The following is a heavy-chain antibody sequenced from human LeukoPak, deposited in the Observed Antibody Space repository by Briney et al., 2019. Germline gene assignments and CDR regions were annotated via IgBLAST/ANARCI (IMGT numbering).Heavy chain of an antibody. CDR3: ARDRYDFWSGLIQPFDY. Sequence: GGSLRLSCAASGFTFSSYSMNWVRQAPGKGLEWVAYISKGSSAKYYADSVKGRFTISRDNAKNSLYLQMNSLRGEDTAVYYCARDRYDFWSGLIQPFDYWGQGTLVSVSS. V-gene: IGHV3-48*01. D-gene: IGHD3-3*01. J-gene: IGHJ4*02. CDR1: GFTFSSYS. CDR2: ISKGSSAK.